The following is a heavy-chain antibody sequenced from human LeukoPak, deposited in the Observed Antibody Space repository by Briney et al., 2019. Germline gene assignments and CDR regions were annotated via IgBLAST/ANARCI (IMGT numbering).Heavy chain of an antibody. CDR2: MYYSGST. CDR1: GGSISSGDDY. Sequence: SETPSLTWTVYGGSISSGDDYWSWIRQPPGKGLEWIAYMYYSGSTYYNPSLKSRVTMSADTSKNQLSLKLSSVTAADTAVYYCARPYYYDSRIDPWGQGILVTVSS. CDR3: ARPYYYDSRIDP. V-gene: IGHV4-30-4*01. D-gene: IGHD3-22*01. J-gene: IGHJ5*02.